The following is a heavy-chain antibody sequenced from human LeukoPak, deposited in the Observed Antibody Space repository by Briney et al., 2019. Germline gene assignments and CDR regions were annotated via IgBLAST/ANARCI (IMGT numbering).Heavy chain of an antibody. J-gene: IGHJ4*02. CDR1: GFTFSSYA. CDR3: ARAQIVVVITTHFDY. D-gene: IGHD3-22*01. Sequence: GGSLRLSCAASGFTFSSYAMSWVRQAPGKGLEWVSAISGSGGSTYYADSVKGRFTISRDNSKNTLYLQMNSLRAEDTAEYYCARAQIVVVITTHFDYWGQGTPVTVSS. CDR2: ISGSGGST. V-gene: IGHV3-23*01.